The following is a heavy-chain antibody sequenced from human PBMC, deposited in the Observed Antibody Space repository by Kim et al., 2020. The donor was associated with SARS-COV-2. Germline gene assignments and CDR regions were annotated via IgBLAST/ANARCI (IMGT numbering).Heavy chain of an antibody. J-gene: IGHJ4*02. Sequence: SETLSLTCAVSGGSISSSNWWSWVRQPPGKGLEWIGEIYHSGSTNYNPSLKSRVTISVDKSKNQFSLKLSSVTAADTAVYYCARNGVGYSGYDPFDYWGQGTLVTVSS. CDR1: GGSISSSNW. D-gene: IGHD5-12*01. V-gene: IGHV4-4*02. CDR2: IYHSGST. CDR3: ARNGVGYSGYDPFDY.